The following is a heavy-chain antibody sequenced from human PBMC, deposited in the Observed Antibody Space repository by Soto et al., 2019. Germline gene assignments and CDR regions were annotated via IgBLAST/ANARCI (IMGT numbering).Heavy chain of an antibody. V-gene: IGHV5-51*01. CDR1: GYSFTSYW. Sequence: PGESLTISCKGSGYSFTSYWIVWVRQMPGKGLEWMGIIYPGDSDTRYSPSFQGQVTISADKSISTAYLQWSSLKASDTAMYYCARSPEFWSGYYYGMDVWGQRTTVTVSS. D-gene: IGHD3-3*01. CDR2: IYPGDSDT. J-gene: IGHJ6*02. CDR3: ARSPEFWSGYYYGMDV.